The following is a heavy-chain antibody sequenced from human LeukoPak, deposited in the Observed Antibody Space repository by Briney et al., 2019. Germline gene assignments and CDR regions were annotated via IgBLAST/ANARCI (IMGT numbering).Heavy chain of an antibody. J-gene: IGHJ6*02. V-gene: IGHV4-4*07. Sequence: SSETLSLTCTVSGGSISSYYWSWIRQPAGKGLEWIGRIYTSGSTNYNPSLKSRVTMSVDTSKNQFSLKLSSVTAADTAVYYCARHYYDSSGYYPQGYYYGTDVWGQGTTVTVSS. CDR2: IYTSGST. D-gene: IGHD3-22*01. CDR3: ARHYYDSSGYYPQGYYYGTDV. CDR1: GGSISSYY.